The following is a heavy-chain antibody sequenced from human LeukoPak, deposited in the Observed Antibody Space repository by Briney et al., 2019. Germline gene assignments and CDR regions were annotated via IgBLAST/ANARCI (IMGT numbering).Heavy chain of an antibody. Sequence: PSDTLSLSCTVSGGSMSGHHWHWFRRPPGKGLENIGYIHSSGSTNYNPSYKSRVTVSIDMSKEKFSLTLTSVTAADTAAYYCARDPGDSAWYNFDFWGRGMLVTVSS. D-gene: IGHD6-13*01. J-gene: IGHJ4*02. CDR2: IHSSGST. V-gene: IGHV4-59*11. CDR3: ARDPGDSAWYNFDF. CDR1: GGSMSGHH.